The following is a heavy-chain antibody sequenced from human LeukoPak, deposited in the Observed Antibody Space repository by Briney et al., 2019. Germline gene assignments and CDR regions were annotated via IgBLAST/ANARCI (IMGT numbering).Heavy chain of an antibody. CDR2: INRSGRA. CDR1: GGSFSGDY. CDR3: ARVGLDWGSIDY. J-gene: IGHJ4*02. Sequence: SETLSLTCAVYGGSFSGDYWSWIRQPPGKGLEWIGDINRSGRAVYNTSLKSRVIISVDTSKNQFSLKVNSVTAADTAVYYCARVGLDWGSIDYWGQGTLVTVSS. D-gene: IGHD3/OR15-3a*01. V-gene: IGHV4-34*01.